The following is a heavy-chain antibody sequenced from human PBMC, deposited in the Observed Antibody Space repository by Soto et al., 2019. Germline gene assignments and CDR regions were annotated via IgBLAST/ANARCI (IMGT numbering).Heavy chain of an antibody. CDR2: IYYSGST. Sequence: QVQLQESGPGLVKPSETLSLTCTVSGGSISSYYWSWIRQPPGKGLEWIGYIYYSGSTNYNPSLKSRVTISVDTPKNQFALKLSSVTAADTAVYYCARRVSGSSWYFNWFDPWGQGTLVTVSS. D-gene: IGHD6-13*01. J-gene: IGHJ5*02. CDR1: GGSISSYY. V-gene: IGHV4-59*08. CDR3: ARRVSGSSWYFNWFDP.